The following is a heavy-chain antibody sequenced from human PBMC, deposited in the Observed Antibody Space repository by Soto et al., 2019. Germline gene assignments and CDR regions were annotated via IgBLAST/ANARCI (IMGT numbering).Heavy chain of an antibody. CDR1: GGSISSSSYY. Sequence: SETLSLTCTVSGGSISSSSYYWGWIRQPPGKGLEWIGSIYYSGSTYYNPSLKSRVTISVDTSKNQFSLKLSSVTAADTAVYYCARPDYSNYDSAYYMDVWGKGTTVTVSS. J-gene: IGHJ6*03. V-gene: IGHV4-39*01. CDR3: ARPDYSNYDSAYYMDV. D-gene: IGHD4-4*01. CDR2: IYYSGST.